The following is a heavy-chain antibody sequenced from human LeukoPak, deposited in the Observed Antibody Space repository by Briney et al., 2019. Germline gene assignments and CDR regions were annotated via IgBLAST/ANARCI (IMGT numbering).Heavy chain of an antibody. Sequence: SETLSLTCTVSGGSISSSSYYWAWIRQPPGKGLEWIGSIYYSGNTFYNPSLKSRVTISVDTSKNQFSLKLSSVTAADTAVYYCARLYSYVDYWGQGTLVTVSS. CDR1: GGSISSSSYY. J-gene: IGHJ4*02. CDR2: IYYSGNT. V-gene: IGHV4-39*07. D-gene: IGHD5-18*01. CDR3: ARLYSYVDY.